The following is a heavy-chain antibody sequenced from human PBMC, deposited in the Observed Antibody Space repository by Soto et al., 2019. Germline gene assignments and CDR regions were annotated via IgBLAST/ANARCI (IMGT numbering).Heavy chain of an antibody. V-gene: IGHV1-2*02. CDR3: ASYTNCSSTSCYSRGDYYYYGMDV. Sequence: VSCKASGYTFTGYYMHWVRQAPGQGLEWMGWINPNSGGTNYAQKFQGRVTMTRDTSISTAYMELSRLRSDDTAVYYCASYTNCSSTSCYSRGDYYYYGMDVWGQGTTVTVSS. J-gene: IGHJ6*02. CDR1: GYTFTGYY. CDR2: INPNSGGT. D-gene: IGHD2-2*01.